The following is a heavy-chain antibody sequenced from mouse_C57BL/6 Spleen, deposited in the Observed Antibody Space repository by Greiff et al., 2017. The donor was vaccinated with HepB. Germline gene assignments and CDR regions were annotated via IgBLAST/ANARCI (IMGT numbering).Heavy chain of an antibody. CDR3: ARQEPSFDY. CDR2: ISSGGSYT. V-gene: IGHV5-6*02. CDR1: GFTFSSYG. J-gene: IGHJ2*01. Sequence: EVMLVESGGDLVKPGGSLKLSCAASGFTFSSYGMSWVRQTPDKRLEWVATISSGGSYTYYPDSVRGRFTISRDNAKNTLYLQMSSLKSEDSAMDYCARQEPSFDYWGQGTTLTVSS.